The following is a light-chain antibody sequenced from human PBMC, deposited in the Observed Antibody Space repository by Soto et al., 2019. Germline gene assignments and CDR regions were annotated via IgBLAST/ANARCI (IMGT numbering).Light chain of an antibody. CDR2: DAS. J-gene: IGKJ3*01. CDR1: QSVSSY. V-gene: IGKV3-11*01. Sequence: EIVMTQSPATLSVSPRERATLSCTASQSVSSYLAWYQQKPGQAPRLLIYDASNRATGIPARFSGSGSGTDFTLTISSLEPEDFAVYYCQQRSNWPPIFTFGPGTKVDIK. CDR3: QQRSNWPPIFT.